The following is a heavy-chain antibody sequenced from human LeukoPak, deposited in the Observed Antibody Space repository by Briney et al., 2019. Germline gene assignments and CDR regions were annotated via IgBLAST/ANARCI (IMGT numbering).Heavy chain of an antibody. Sequence: PGGSLRLSCAASGFTFSSYTIHWVRQAPGKGLEWVAVISYDGSNKYYADSVKGRFTISRDNSKNTLYLQMNSLRAEDTAVYYCAKSRNWNDFDYWGQGTLVTVSS. CDR1: GFTFSSYT. V-gene: IGHV3-30-3*02. D-gene: IGHD1-1*01. CDR3: AKSRNWNDFDY. J-gene: IGHJ4*02. CDR2: ISYDGSNK.